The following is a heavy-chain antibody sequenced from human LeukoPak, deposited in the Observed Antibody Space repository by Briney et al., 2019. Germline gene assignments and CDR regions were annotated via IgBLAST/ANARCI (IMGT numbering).Heavy chain of an antibody. V-gene: IGHV1-18*01. CDR2: ISAYNGNT. D-gene: IGHD1-14*01. CDR1: GYTFTSYG. J-gene: IGHJ3*02. CDR3: ARGGTYGETGDAFDI. Sequence: ASVKVSCKASGYTFTSYGIIWVRQAPGQGLEWMGWISAYNGNTNYAQKLQGRVTMTTDTSTSTAYTELRSLRSDDTAVYYCARGGTYGETGDAFDIWGQGTMVTVSS.